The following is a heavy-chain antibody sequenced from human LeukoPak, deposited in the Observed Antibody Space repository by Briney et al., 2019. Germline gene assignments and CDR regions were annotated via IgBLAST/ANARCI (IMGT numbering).Heavy chain of an antibody. J-gene: IGHJ4*02. CDR1: GFAFNTYA. D-gene: IGHD6-13*01. V-gene: IGHV3-23*01. CDR2: ISGSGGST. Sequence: AGGSLTLSCPASGFAFNTYAMSWVRQAPGKGLEWVSTISGSGGSTYYANSVKGRFTISRDNSKNTLYLQMNSLRAEDTVVYYCVKAGIAAVTGRYYIDYWGLGALVTVSS. CDR3: VKAGIAAVTGRYYIDY.